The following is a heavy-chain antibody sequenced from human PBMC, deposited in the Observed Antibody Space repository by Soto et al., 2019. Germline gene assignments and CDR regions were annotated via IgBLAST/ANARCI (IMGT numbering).Heavy chain of an antibody. CDR2: ISSSSTI. V-gene: IGHV3-48*02. CDR1: GFTARSYS. D-gene: IGHD3-10*01. CDR3: AREVRGVITLYYYYGMDV. J-gene: IGHJ6*04. Sequence: RLSCAAAGFTARSYSMNWVRQAPGKVLEGYSYISSSSTIYYADPVKGRLNISGDHAKNSLYLQMNSLRDEDTAVYYCAREVRGVITLYYYYGMDVWFYGTTVTVSP.